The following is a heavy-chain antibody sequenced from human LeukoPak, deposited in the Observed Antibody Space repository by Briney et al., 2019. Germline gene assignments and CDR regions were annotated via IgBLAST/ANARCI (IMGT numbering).Heavy chain of an antibody. J-gene: IGHJ4*02. D-gene: IGHD4-17*01. CDR2: IWYDGGSK. CDR3: ARERNGDYTLLY. V-gene: IGHV3-33*01. Sequence: YPGRSLRLSCAASGFTFSTYGMHWVRQAPGKGLEWVAVIWYDGGSKYYADSVKGRFPISRDNSKNTLYLQMNSLRAEDTAVYYCARERNGDYTLLYWGQGSLVTVSS. CDR1: GFTFSTYG.